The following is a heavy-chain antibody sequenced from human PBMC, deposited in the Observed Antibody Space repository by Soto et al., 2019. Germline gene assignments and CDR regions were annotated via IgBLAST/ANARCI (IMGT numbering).Heavy chain of an antibody. CDR1: GFTFSLYG. J-gene: IGHJ4*02. CDR3: AAVKHSGYDVDFDY. CDR2: ICNDGSEK. D-gene: IGHD5-12*01. V-gene: IGHV3-33*03. Sequence: PGGTLRLSCAASGFTFSLYGMHWVRQATDKELERVPVICNDGSEKNYADSVKSRFTLSGDSSKSTLYLEMNSLRVEDTAAYYWAAVKHSGYDVDFDYWGKGT.